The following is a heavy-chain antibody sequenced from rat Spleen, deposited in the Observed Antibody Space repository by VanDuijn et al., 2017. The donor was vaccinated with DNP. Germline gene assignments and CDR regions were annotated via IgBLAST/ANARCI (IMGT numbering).Heavy chain of an antibody. V-gene: IGHV1-43*01. J-gene: IGHJ3*01. Sequence: QVQLQQSGAELAKPGSSVKISCKASGYTFSSHYISWEKQTTGQGLEWIGIVHPGTGGSSYNEKFKGKATLTVDKSSTTAFMQLSSLTPEDSAVYYCARGGFAYWGQGTLVTVSS. CDR2: VHPGTGGS. CDR1: GYTFSSHY. CDR3: ARGGFAY.